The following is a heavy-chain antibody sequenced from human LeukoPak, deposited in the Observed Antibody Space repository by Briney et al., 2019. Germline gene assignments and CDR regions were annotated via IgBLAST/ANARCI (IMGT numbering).Heavy chain of an antibody. J-gene: IGHJ5*02. CDR1: GGSISSSSYY. V-gene: IGHV4-39*07. Sequence: SETLSLTCTVSGGSISSSSYYWGWIRQPPGKGLEWIGSIYYSGSTYYNPSLKSRVTISVDTSKNQFSLKLSSVTAADTAVYYCARDLGRSSGWYRSEGWFDPWGQGTLVTVSS. D-gene: IGHD6-19*01. CDR2: IYYSGST. CDR3: ARDLGRSSGWYRSEGWFDP.